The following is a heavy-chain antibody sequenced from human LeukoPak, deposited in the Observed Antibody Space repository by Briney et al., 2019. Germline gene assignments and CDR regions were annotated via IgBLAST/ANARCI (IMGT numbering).Heavy chain of an antibody. CDR2: FDPEDGET. Sequence: ASVKVSCKVSGYTLTELSMHWVRQAPGKGLEWMGGFDPEDGETIYAQKFQGRVTMTEDTSTDTAYMELSSLRSEDTAVYYCARGDTVTDAFDIWGQGTMVTVSS. V-gene: IGHV1-24*01. D-gene: IGHD5-18*01. CDR1: GYTLTELS. CDR3: ARGDTVTDAFDI. J-gene: IGHJ3*02.